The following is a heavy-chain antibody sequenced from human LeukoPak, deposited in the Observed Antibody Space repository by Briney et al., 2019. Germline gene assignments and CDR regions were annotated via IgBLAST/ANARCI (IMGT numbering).Heavy chain of an antibody. J-gene: IGHJ4*02. V-gene: IGHV5-51*01. CDR1: GYSFTSYW. D-gene: IGHD6-6*01. CDR3: ARLRSIAARGRYFDY. Sequence: GESLKISCKGSGYSFTSYWIGWVRQMPGKGLEWMGIIYPGDSDTRYSPSFQGQVTISADKSISTAYLQWSSLKASDTAMYYCARLRSIAARGRYFDYWGQGTLVTVSS. CDR2: IYPGDSDT.